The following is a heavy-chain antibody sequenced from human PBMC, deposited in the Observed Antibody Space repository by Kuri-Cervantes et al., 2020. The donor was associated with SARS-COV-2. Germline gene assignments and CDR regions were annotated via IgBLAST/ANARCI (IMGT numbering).Heavy chain of an antibody. D-gene: IGHD3-9*01. J-gene: IGHJ6*03. CDR2: IYPGDSDT. CDR1: GYSFTSYW. V-gene: IGHV5-51*01. Sequence: NVSCKGSGYSFTSYWIGWVRQMPGKGLEWMGIIYPGDSDTRYSPSFQGQVTISADQSISTAYLQWSSLKASDTAMYYCARQGLRYFDWLHSNYMDVWGKGTTVTVSS. CDR3: ARQGLRYFDWLHSNYMDV.